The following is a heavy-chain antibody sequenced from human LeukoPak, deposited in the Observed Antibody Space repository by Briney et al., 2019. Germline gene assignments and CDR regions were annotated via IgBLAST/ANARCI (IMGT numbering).Heavy chain of an antibody. V-gene: IGHV4-30-4*08. Sequence: IPSETLSLTCTVSGGSISSYYWSWIRQPPGKGLEWIGYIYYSGSTYYTPSLKSRVTISVDTSKNQFSLKLSSVTAADTAVYYCARDFGGSYFDYWGQGTLVTVSS. CDR3: ARDFGGSYFDY. J-gene: IGHJ4*02. CDR2: IYYSGST. CDR1: GGSISSYY. D-gene: IGHD3-3*01.